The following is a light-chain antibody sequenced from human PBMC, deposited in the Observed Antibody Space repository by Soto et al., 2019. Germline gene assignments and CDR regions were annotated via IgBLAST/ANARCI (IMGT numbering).Light chain of an antibody. J-gene: IGKJ1*01. CDR1: QSVRSNY. V-gene: IGKV3-20*01. CDR3: QPYRDLPQT. Sequence: EIVLTQSPGTLSLSPGERATLSCRASQSVRSNYLAWYQQKPGQAPRLLIYNSSTRATGIPDRFSGSGSGNKFNLTIRRLEPEDFAIYYCQPYRDLPQTFGQGTQVEIK. CDR2: NSS.